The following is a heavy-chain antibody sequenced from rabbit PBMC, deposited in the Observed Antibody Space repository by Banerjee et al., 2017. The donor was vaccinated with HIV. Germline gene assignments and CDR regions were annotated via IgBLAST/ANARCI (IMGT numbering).Heavy chain of an antibody. CDR2: IGAGST. Sequence: EESGGDLVKPEGSLTLTCTASGFSFSSNYWLCWVRQAPGKGLEWIACIGAGSTYYATWAKGRCTISKTSSTTGILQMTSLTAADTATYFCAREGPYAGYAGYGYAAFNLWGPRALVAVS. V-gene: IGHV1S45*01. CDR3: AREGPYAGYAGYGYAAFNL. J-gene: IGHJ4*01. D-gene: IGHD6-1*01. CDR1: GFSFSSNYW.